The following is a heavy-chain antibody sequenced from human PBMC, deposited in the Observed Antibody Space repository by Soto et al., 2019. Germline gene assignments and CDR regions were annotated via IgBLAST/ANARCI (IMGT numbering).Heavy chain of an antibody. CDR2: IYWNDDK. CDR1: GFSLRDSTVS. Sequence: VSVPTLVNPTQTLTLTCTFSGFSLRDSTVSVGWVRQPPGKAPEWLALIYWNDDKRYSPPLNSRLTITKDTSKNQVVLTMSNMEPLHKGPYYRGGYNVLPGYHGHGMDVWGQGTTVTVSS. V-gene: IGHV2-5*04. D-gene: IGHD3-9*01. CDR3: GGYNVLPGYHGHGMDV. J-gene: IGHJ6*02.